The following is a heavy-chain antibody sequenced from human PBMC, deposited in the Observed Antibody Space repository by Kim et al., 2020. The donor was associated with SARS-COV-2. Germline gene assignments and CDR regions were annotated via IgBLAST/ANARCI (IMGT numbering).Heavy chain of an antibody. Sequence: YANSGKGRFTISRDNSKNTVYLQMNSLGVEDTAVYFCARDRGGTGAVFDYWGQGTLVTVSS. D-gene: IGHD3-16*01. CDR3: ARDRGGTGAVFDY. J-gene: IGHJ4*02. V-gene: IGHV3-53*01.